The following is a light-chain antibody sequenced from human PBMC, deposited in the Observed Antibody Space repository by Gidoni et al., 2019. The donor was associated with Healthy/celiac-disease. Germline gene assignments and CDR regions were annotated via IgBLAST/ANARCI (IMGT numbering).Light chain of an antibody. CDR3: QQYYSTPYT. CDR2: WAS. V-gene: IGKV4-1*01. J-gene: IGKJ2*01. CDR1: QSVLYSSNNKNY. Sequence: DIVRTQSPDSLAVSLCERATINCKSSQSVLYSSNNKNYLALYQQKPGQPPKLLIYWASTRESGVPDRFNGSGSGTDFTLTISSLQAEDVAVYYCQQYYSTPYTFGQXTKLEIK.